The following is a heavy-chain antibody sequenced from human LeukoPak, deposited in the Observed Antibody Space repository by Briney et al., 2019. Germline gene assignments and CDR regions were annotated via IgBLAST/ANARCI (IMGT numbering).Heavy chain of an antibody. CDR2: ISYDGSNK. CDR1: GFTFSSYG. J-gene: IGHJ6*02. Sequence: GGSLRLSCAASGFTFSSYGMHWVRQAPGKGLEWVAVISYDGSNKYYADSVKGRFTISRDNAKNSLYLQMNSLRAEDTAVYYCARDVGVLLWFGEYYYYYGMDVWGQGTTVTVSS. CDR3: ARDVGVLLWFGEYYYYYGMDV. D-gene: IGHD3-10*01. V-gene: IGHV3-30*03.